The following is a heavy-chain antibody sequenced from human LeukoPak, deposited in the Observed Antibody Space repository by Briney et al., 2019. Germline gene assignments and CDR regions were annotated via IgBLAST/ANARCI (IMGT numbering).Heavy chain of an antibody. CDR1: GGTFSSYA. V-gene: IGHV1-69*06. D-gene: IGHD1-26*01. J-gene: IGHJ4*02. Sequence: ASVKVSCKASGGTFSSYAISWVRQAPGQGLEWMGGIIPIFGRANYAQKFQGRVTITADKSTSTAYMELSSLRSGDTAVYYCARVVGASHHTVDYWGQGALVTVSS. CDR2: IIPIFGRA. CDR3: ARVVGASHHTVDY.